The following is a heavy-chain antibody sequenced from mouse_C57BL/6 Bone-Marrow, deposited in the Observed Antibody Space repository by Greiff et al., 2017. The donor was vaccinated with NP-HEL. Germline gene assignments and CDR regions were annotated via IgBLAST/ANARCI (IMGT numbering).Heavy chain of an antibody. CDR2: ISYDGSN. J-gene: IGHJ3*01. V-gene: IGHV3-6*01. CDR3: ARDDYYGSGPFAY. CDR1: GYSITSGYY. Sequence: EVQLQESGPGLVKPSQSLSLTCSVTGYSITSGYYWNWIRQFPGNKLEWMGYISYDGSNNYNPSLKNRTSITRDTSKNQFFLKLNSVTTEDSATYYCARDDYYGSGPFAYWGQGTLVTVSA. D-gene: IGHD1-1*01.